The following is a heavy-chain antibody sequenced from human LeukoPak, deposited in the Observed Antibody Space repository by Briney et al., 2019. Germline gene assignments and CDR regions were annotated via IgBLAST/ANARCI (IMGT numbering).Heavy chain of an antibody. V-gene: IGHV3-64*01. Sequence: PGGSLRLSCAASGFAFSSYGMHWVRQAPGKGLEYVSAISSNGGSTYYANSVKGRFTISRDNSKNTLYLQMGGLRAEDMAVYYSARDYSIYSSGSYYFDYWGQGTLVTVSS. D-gene: IGHD6-19*01. CDR3: ARDYSIYSSGSYYFDY. CDR1: GFAFSSYG. J-gene: IGHJ4*02. CDR2: ISSNGGST.